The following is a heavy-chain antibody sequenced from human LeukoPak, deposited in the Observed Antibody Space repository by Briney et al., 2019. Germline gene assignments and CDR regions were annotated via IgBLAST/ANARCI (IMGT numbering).Heavy chain of an antibody. J-gene: IGHJ4*02. CDR3: AMDYYDSSGYYRPDY. CDR1: GGSFSGYY. V-gene: IGHV4-34*01. Sequence: SETLSLTCAVYGGSFSGYYWSWIRQPPGKGLEWIGEINHSGSTNYNPSLKSRVTISVDTSKNQFSLKLSSVTAADTAVYYCAMDYYDSSGYYRPDYWGQGTLVTVSS. CDR2: INHSGST. D-gene: IGHD3-22*01.